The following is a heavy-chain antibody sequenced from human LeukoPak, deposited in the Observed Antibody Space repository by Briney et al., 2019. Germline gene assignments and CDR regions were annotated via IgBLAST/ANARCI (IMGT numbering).Heavy chain of an antibody. Sequence: GASVKLSCKASGYTFTRYYMHWVRQAPGQGLEWMGRIIPILGIADYAQTFQDRVTITADKSTNTVYMELSSLRSEDTAVYYCTRDYDSEDYWGQGTLVTVSS. V-gene: IGHV1-69*04. CDR3: TRDYDSEDY. CDR1: GYTFTRYY. CDR2: IIPILGIA. D-gene: IGHD3-3*01. J-gene: IGHJ4*02.